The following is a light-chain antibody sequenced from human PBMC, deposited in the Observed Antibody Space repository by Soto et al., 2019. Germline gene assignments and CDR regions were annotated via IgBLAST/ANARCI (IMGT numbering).Light chain of an antibody. V-gene: IGLV2-23*01. CDR1: SSDVGGYNL. CDR2: EGS. Sequence: QSALTQPASVSGSPGQSITISCTGTSSDVGGYNLVSWYQQHPGKAPKLMIYEGSKRPSGVSDRFSGSKSGNTASLTISGLQAEDEADYYCCSYAGSSTPVVFGGGTKLTVL. J-gene: IGLJ2*01. CDR3: CSYAGSSTPVV.